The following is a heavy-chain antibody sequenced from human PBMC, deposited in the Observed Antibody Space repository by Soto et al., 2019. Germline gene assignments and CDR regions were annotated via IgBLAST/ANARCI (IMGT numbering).Heavy chain of an antibody. CDR2: ISGSGGST. CDR3: AKELSSMWFPLNS. J-gene: IGHJ4*02. Sequence: PGGSLRLSCAASGFTFSSYAMSWVRQAPGKGLEWVSAISGSGGSTWYADSVQGRFTISSDNSKSTLYLQMNSLRAEDTALYYCAKELSSMWFPLNSWGQGTLVTVSS. CDR1: GFTFSSYA. D-gene: IGHD6-13*01. V-gene: IGHV3-23*01.